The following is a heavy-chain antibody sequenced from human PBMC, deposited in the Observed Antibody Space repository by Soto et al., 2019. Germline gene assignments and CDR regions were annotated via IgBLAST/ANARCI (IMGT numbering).Heavy chain of an antibody. CDR3: AREGSLYNDYISNCADY. D-gene: IGHD4-4*01. CDR1: GFTFSSYS. J-gene: IGHJ4*02. Sequence: EVQLVESGGGLVKPGGSQRLSCEASGFTFSSYSMIWVRQAPGKGLEWVSSISTTSSYIYYADSVKGRFTISRDNAKNSLYLLMNSLRAEDTAVYYCAREGSLYNDYISNCADYWGQGTLVTVSS. CDR2: ISTTSSYI. V-gene: IGHV3-21*01.